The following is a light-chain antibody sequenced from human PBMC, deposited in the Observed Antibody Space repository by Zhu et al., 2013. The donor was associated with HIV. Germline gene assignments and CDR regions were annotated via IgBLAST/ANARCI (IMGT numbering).Light chain of an antibody. CDR3: QQYASSPKT. CDR2: DAS. V-gene: IGKV3-20*01. J-gene: IGKJ1*01. Sequence: EIVMTQSPATLSVSPGEGATLSCRASQSISGSYLAWYQQKPGQAPRLLIYDASTRATGIPDRFSGSGSRTDFTLTISSLEPEDFAVYYCQQYASSPKTFGQGTKVEIK. CDR1: QSISGSY.